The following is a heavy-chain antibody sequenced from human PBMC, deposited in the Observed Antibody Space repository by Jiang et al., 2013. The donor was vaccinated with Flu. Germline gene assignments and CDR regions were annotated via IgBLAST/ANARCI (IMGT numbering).Heavy chain of an antibody. CDR2: IYYSGST. CDR1: GASISSYY. CDR3: ARVYGYGRYYFDY. V-gene: IGHV4-59*13. D-gene: IGHD5-18*01. Sequence: GPGLVKPSETLSLTCTVSGASISSYYWSWIRQPPGKGLEWIGYIYYSGSTSYNPSLKSRVTISEDTSKNQFSLKLSSVTAADTAVYYCARVYGYGRYYFDYWGQGTLVTVSS. J-gene: IGHJ4*02.